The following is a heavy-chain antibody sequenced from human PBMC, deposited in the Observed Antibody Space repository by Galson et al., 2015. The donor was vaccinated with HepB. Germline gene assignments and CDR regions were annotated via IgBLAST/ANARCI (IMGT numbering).Heavy chain of an antibody. CDR1: GGSISSGPYF. Sequence: LSLTCTVSGGSISSGPYFWSWIRQPAGKGLEWIGRIYTSGRTTYNPSLKSRVTMSIDTSKNQFSLKLSSVTAADTAVYYCARDASAATSRNGFQHWGQGTLVTVSS. V-gene: IGHV4-61*02. J-gene: IGHJ1*01. D-gene: IGHD2-15*01. CDR3: ARDASAATSRNGFQH. CDR2: IYTSGRT.